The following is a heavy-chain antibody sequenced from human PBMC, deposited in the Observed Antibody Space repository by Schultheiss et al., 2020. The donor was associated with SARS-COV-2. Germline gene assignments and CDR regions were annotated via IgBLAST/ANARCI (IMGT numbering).Heavy chain of an antibody. J-gene: IGHJ6*02. D-gene: IGHD3-22*01. CDR3: ARDHGLNYYDSSGYLGGGMDV. CDR2: ISSSGSTI. CDR1: GFTFSSYS. V-gene: IGHV3-48*04. Sequence: GGSLRLSCAASGFTFSSYSMNWVRQAPGKGLEWVSSISSSGSTIYYADSVKGRFTISRDNAKNSLYLQMNSLRAEDTAVYYCARDHGLNYYDSSGYLGGGMDVWGQGTTVTVSS.